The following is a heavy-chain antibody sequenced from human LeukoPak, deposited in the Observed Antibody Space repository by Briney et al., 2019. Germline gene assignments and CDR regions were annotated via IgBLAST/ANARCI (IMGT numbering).Heavy chain of an antibody. J-gene: IGHJ4*02. Sequence: SETLSFTCTVSGGSVSSHYWSWIRQPPGKGLEWMGYIYHTGSTNYNPSLKSRVTISVDTSKNQFSLKLSSVTAADTAVYYCARTYSETSIDYWGQGTLVTVSS. CDR2: IYHTGST. CDR3: ARTYSETSIDY. V-gene: IGHV4-59*02. D-gene: IGHD1-26*01. CDR1: GGSVSSHY.